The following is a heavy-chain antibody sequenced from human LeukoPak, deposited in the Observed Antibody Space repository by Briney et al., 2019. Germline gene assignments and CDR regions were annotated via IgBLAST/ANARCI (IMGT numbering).Heavy chain of an antibody. CDR1: GYTFTSYA. J-gene: IGHJ3*02. CDR2: IIPIFGTA. D-gene: IGHD5-18*01. CDR3: ANGYKDAFDI. Sequence: SVKVSYKASGYTFTSYAISWVRQAPGQGLEWMGGIIPIFGTANYAQKFQGRVTITTDESTSTAYMELSSLRSEDTAVYYCANGYKDAFDIWGQGTMVTVSS. V-gene: IGHV1-69*05.